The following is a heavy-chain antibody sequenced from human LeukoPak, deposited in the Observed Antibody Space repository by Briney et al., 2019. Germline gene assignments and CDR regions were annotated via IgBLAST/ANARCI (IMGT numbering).Heavy chain of an antibody. V-gene: IGHV3-30-3*01. J-gene: IGHJ4*02. CDR1: RFTFSSYA. Sequence: GGSLRLSCAASRFTFSSYAMHWVRQAPGKGLEWVAVISYDGSNKYYADSVKGRFTISRDNSKNTLYLQMNSLRAEDTAVYYCARDQPHYEIFVTLDYWGQGTLVTVSS. CDR2: ISYDGSNK. D-gene: IGHD3-9*01. CDR3: ARDQPHYEIFVTLDY.